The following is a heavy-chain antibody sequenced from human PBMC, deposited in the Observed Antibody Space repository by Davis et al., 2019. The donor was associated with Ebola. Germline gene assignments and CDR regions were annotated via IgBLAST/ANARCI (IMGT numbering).Heavy chain of an antibody. D-gene: IGHD3-10*01. CDR2: IDSDGSSP. J-gene: IGHJ6*02. V-gene: IGHV3-74*01. CDR3: ARFGLNGMDV. Sequence: HTGGSLRLSCATSGFSFSGYWMHWVRQGPGKRLVWVSRIDSDGSSPTYADSVKGRFTISRDNAKNTVYLQMNSLRAEDTAVYYCARFGLNGMDVWGQGTTVTVSS. CDR1: GFSFSGYW.